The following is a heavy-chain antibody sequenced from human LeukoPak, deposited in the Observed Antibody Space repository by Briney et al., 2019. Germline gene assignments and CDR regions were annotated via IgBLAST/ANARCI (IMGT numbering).Heavy chain of an antibody. CDR2: ICGDGST. D-gene: IGHD1-26*01. Sequence: TGGSLRLSCAASGFTVSDNCVTWVRQAPGKGLEWVSVICGDGSTYYTDSVKGRFTISRDNSKNTLYLQMNSLRAEDTAVYYCATDKWELLQGFDFWGQGTLVTVSS. V-gene: IGHV3-53*01. CDR1: GFTVSDNC. J-gene: IGHJ4*02. CDR3: ATDKWELLQGFDF.